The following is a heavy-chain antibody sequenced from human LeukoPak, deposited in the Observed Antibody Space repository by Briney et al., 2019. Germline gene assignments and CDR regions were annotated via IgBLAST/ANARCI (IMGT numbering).Heavy chain of an antibody. D-gene: IGHD4-23*01. CDR1: GGSISSYY. CDR3: AREGTTVVTPSHAFDI. CDR2: IYYSGST. J-gene: IGHJ3*02. V-gene: IGHV4-59*01. Sequence: PSETLSLTRTVSGGSISSYYWSWIRQPPGKGLEWIGYIYYSGSTNYNPSLKSRVTISVDTSKNQFSLKLSSVTAADTAAYYCAREGTTVVTPSHAFDIWGQGTMVTVSS.